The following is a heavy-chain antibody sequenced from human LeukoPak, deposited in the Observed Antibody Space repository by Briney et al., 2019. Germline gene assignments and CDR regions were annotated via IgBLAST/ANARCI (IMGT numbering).Heavy chain of an antibody. V-gene: IGHV4-59*08. Sequence: SETLSLTCTVSGGSISSYYWSWIRQPPGKGLEWIGYIHYSGSTNYNPSLKSRVTMSVDTSKNQFSLKLSSVTAADTAVYYCARRRRFEDAFDIWGQGTMVTVSS. CDR3: ARRRRFEDAFDI. J-gene: IGHJ3*02. D-gene: IGHD3-3*01. CDR2: IHYSGST. CDR1: GGSISSYY.